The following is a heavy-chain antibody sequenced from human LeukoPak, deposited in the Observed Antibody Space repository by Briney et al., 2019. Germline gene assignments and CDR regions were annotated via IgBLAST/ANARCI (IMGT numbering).Heavy chain of an antibody. V-gene: IGHV3-23*01. Sequence: GGSLRLSCAASGFTFSSYAMSWVRQAPGKGLEWVSAISGSGGSTYYADSVKGRFTISRDNSKNTLYLQMDSLKAEDTAVYYCAKGDYDFWSGLYMDVWGKGTTVTVSS. CDR1: GFTFSSYA. CDR2: ISGSGGST. J-gene: IGHJ6*03. CDR3: AKGDYDFWSGLYMDV. D-gene: IGHD3-3*01.